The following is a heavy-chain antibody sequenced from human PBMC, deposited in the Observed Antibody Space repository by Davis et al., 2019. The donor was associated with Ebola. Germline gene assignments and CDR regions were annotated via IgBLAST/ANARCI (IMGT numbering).Heavy chain of an antibody. CDR1: GFTFSSYG. CDR3: ARDLKKYYNYGMDV. CDR2: ISYDGSNK. J-gene: IGHJ6*02. V-gene: IGHV3-30*03. Sequence: PGGSLRLSCAASGFTFSSYGMHWVRQAPGKGLEWVAVISYDGSNKYYADSVKGRFTISRDNSKNTLYLQMNSLRAEDTAVYYCARDLKKYYNYGMDVWGQGTTVTVSS.